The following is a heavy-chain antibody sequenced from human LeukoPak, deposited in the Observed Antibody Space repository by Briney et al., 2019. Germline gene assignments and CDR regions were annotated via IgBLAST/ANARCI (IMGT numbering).Heavy chain of an antibody. CDR2: INPSGGST. Sequence: ASVKVSCKASGYTFTGYYMHWVRQAPGQGLEWMGIINPSGGSTSYAQKFQGRVTMTRDMSTSTVYMELSSLRSEDTAVYYCARALPTTPTDYWGQGTLVTVSS. J-gene: IGHJ4*02. CDR3: ARALPTTPTDY. D-gene: IGHD1-7*01. CDR1: GYTFTGYY. V-gene: IGHV1-46*01.